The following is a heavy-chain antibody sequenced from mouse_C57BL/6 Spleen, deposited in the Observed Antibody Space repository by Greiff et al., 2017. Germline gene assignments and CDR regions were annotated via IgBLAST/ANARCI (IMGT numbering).Heavy chain of an antibody. V-gene: IGHV1-55*01. CDR1: GYTFTSYW. J-gene: IGHJ1*03. CDR2: IYPGSGST. Sequence: VQLQQPGAELVKPGASVKMSCKASGYTFTSYWITWVKQRPGQGLEWIGDIYPGSGSTNYNEKFKSKATLTVDTSSSTAYMQLSSLTSEDSAVYYCARPIYYYGSSYNGYFDVWGTGTTVTVSS. CDR3: ARPIYYYGSSYNGYFDV. D-gene: IGHD1-1*01.